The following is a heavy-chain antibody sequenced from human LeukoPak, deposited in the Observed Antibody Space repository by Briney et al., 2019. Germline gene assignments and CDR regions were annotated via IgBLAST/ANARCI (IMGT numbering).Heavy chain of an antibody. D-gene: IGHD4-11*01. CDR2: IYTSGSS. Sequence: SETLSLTCTVSGGSISSGSYYWTWIRQPAGKGLELIGRIYTSGSSSYNPSLKSRVTISVDTSKNQFALKLSSVTAADTAVYYCARVDNSNSLWGQGTLVTVSS. CDR1: GGSISSGSYY. V-gene: IGHV4-61*02. J-gene: IGHJ4*02. CDR3: ARVDNSNSL.